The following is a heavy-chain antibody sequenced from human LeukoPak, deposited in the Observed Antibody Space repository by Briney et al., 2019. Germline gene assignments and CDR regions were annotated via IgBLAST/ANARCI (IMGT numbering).Heavy chain of an antibody. Sequence: PSETLSLTCIVSGGSISSADYFWSWIRQPPGKGLEWIGYMYYSGSNYYNPSLKSRITISIDTSRNQFSLRLNSVTAADTAVYYCARGSYYYGSGPYPWFDPWGQGALVTVSS. J-gene: IGHJ5*02. CDR2: MYYSGSN. CDR3: ARGSYYYGSGPYPWFDP. CDR1: GGSISSADYF. D-gene: IGHD3-10*01. V-gene: IGHV4-30-4*01.